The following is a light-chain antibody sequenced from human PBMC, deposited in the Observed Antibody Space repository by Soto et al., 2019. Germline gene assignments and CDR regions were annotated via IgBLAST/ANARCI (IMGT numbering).Light chain of an antibody. CDR1: QSVSSN. J-gene: IGKJ5*01. V-gene: IGKV3-15*01. CDR3: KQYTTGLLLT. Sequence: EIGMKKLRSTVRVCPEERATLSCRASQSVSSNLAWYQQKPGQAPRLLIYGASTRATGIPARFSGSGSGTEFTLTISSLHSDDLAVCYSKQYTTGLLLTIGEGTRLE. CDR2: GAS.